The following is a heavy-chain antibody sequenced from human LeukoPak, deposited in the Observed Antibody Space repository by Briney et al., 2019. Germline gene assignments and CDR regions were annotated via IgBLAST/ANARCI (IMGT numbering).Heavy chain of an antibody. Sequence: SETLSLTCTVSGGSISSYYWSWIRQPPGKGLEWIGYIYYSGSTYYNPSFKSRVTISGDTSKNQFSLKLSSVTAADTAVYYCARDLWFSQYYFDYWGQGTLVTVSS. CDR1: GGSISSYY. CDR2: IYYSGST. CDR3: ARDLWFSQYYFDY. J-gene: IGHJ4*02. V-gene: IGHV4-59*12. D-gene: IGHD3-10*01.